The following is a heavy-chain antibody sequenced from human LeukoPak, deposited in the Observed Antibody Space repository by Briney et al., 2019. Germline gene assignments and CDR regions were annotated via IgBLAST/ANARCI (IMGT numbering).Heavy chain of an antibody. V-gene: IGHV4-39*01. D-gene: IGHD6-13*01. CDR2: IYYSGTT. CDR3: ARHDRIIASPLV. CDR1: GGSISSSSHN. Sequence: SETLSLTCIVSGGSISSSSHNWGWIRQPPGKGLEWIGSIYYSGTTYYNPSLKSRLTISVDTSKNQFSLKLSSVTAVDTAVYYCARHDRIIASPLVWGQGILVTVSS. J-gene: IGHJ4*02.